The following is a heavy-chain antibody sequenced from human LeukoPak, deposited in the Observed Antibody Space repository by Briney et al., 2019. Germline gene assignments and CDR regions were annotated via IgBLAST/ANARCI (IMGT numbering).Heavy chain of an antibody. CDR1: GGPFSSSSYS. V-gene: IGHV4-39*02. J-gene: IGHJ5*02. D-gene: IGHD6-13*01. CDR2: FYYSGST. Sequence: SETLSLTCTVSGGPFSSSSYSWGWIRQPPGKGLEWIGSFYYSGSTYYNPSLQSRVTISVDTSKTPLSLKLSSVTAADTAMYYGTRRGACRHSSPYNWFDPWGQGTLVTVSS. CDR3: TRRGACRHSSPYNWFDP.